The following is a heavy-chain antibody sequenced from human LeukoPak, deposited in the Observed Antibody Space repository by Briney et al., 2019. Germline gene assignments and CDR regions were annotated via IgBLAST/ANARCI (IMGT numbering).Heavy chain of an antibody. V-gene: IGHV1-8*01. CDR2: MNPNSGNT. Sequence: ASVKVSCKASGYTFTSYDINWVRQATGQGLEWMGWMNPNSGNTGYAQKFQGRVTMTTDTSTSTAYMELRSLRSDDTAVYYCARVWELLRVNWYFDLWGRGTLVTVSS. CDR3: ARVWELLRVNWYFDL. J-gene: IGHJ2*01. D-gene: IGHD1-26*01. CDR1: GYTFTSYD.